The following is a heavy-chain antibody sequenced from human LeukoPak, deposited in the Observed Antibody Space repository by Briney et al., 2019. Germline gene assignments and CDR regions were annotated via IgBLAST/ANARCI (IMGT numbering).Heavy chain of an antibody. Sequence: SETLSLTCTVSGGSVSSGSYYWSWIRQPPGKGLEWIGYICYSGSTNYNPSLESRVTISIDTSKNQFSLKLSSVTAADTAVYYCARDQDWDLQSLRYFDYWGQGTLVTVSS. V-gene: IGHV4-61*01. CDR3: ARDQDWDLQSLRYFDY. CDR2: ICYSGST. D-gene: IGHD1-26*01. CDR1: GGSVSSGSYY. J-gene: IGHJ4*02.